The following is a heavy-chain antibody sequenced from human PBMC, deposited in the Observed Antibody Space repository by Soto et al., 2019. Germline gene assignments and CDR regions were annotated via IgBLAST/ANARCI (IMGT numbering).Heavy chain of an antibody. D-gene: IGHD1-26*01. CDR2: IWYDGSNE. Sequence: AESLRLSCAASGFAFSSYGMHWVRQAPGQGLEWVAAIWYDGSNENYADSVKGRFTISRDNSKNTLYLQMNSLSVEDTAVYYCARDSSGSGGAFDIWGQGTMVTVSS. CDR3: ARDSSGSGGAFDI. CDR1: GFAFSSYG. J-gene: IGHJ3*02. V-gene: IGHV3-33*01.